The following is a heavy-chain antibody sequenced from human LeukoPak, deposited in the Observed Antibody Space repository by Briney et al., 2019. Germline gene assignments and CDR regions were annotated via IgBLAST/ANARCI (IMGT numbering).Heavy chain of an antibody. J-gene: IGHJ4*02. CDR2: MNPNSGNT. D-gene: IGHD3-22*01. CDR1: GYTFTSYD. V-gene: IGHV1-8*03. CDR3: ARDAMYYYDSSSAGGAGFDY. Sequence: ASVKVSCTASGYTFTSYDINWVRQATGQGLEWMGWMNPNSGNTGYAQKFQGRVTITRNTSISTAFMELSSLRSEDTAVYYCARDAMYYYDSSSAGGAGFDYWGQGTLVTVSS.